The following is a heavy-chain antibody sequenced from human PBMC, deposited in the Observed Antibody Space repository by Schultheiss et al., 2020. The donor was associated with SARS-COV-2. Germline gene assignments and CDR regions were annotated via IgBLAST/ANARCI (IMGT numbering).Heavy chain of an antibody. CDR2: IYYSGST. V-gene: IGHV4-38-2*02. D-gene: IGHD1-26*01. CDR1: GYSLSSGYY. CDR3: ARQGGSYLSHFDY. J-gene: IGHJ4*02. Sequence: SETLSLTCIVSGYSLSSGYYWSWIRQHPGKGLEWIGYIYYSGSTYYNPSLKSRVTISVDTSKHQFSLKLSSVTAADTSMYYCARQGGSYLSHFDYWGQGTLVTVSS.